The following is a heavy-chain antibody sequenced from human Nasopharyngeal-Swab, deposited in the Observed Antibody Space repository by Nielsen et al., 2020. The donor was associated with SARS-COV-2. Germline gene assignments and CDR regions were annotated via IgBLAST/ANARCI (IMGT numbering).Heavy chain of an antibody. CDR2: MNPNSGNT. Sequence: ASVKVSCKASGYTFTSYGISWVRQAPGQGLEWMGWMNPNSGNTGYAQKFQGRVTMTRNTSISTAYMELSSLRSEDTAVYYCARVIAVRLDYWGQGTLVTVSS. J-gene: IGHJ4*02. CDR1: GYTFTSYG. D-gene: IGHD6-19*01. CDR3: ARVIAVRLDY. V-gene: IGHV1-8*02.